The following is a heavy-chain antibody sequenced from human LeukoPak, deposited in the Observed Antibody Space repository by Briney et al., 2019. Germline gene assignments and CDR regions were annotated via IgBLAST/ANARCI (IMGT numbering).Heavy chain of an antibody. CDR3: ARGCYDILTGYCFDY. D-gene: IGHD3-9*01. Sequence: ASVKVSCKASGYTFTSYYMHWGRQAPGQGLEWMGIINPSGGSTSYAQKFQGRVTMTRDTSTSTVYMELSSLRSEDTAVYYCARGCYDILTGYCFDYWGQGTLVTVSS. CDR2: INPSGGST. CDR1: GYTFTSYY. V-gene: IGHV1-46*03. J-gene: IGHJ4*02.